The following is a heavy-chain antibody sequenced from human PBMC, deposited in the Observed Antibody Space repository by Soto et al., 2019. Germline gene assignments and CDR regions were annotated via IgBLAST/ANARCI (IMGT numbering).Heavy chain of an antibody. CDR1: GFTFSSYA. Sequence: QVQLVESGGGVVQPGRSLRLSCAASGFTFSSYAMHWVRQAPGKGLEWVAVISYDGSNKYYADSVKGRFTISRDNSKNTLYLQMNSLRAEDTAVYYCARVHTAMADYWGQGTLVTVSS. D-gene: IGHD5-18*01. CDR2: ISYDGSNK. J-gene: IGHJ4*02. CDR3: ARVHTAMADY. V-gene: IGHV3-30-3*01.